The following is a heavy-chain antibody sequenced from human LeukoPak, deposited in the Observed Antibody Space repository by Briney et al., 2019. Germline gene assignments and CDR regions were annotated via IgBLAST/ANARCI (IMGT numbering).Heavy chain of an antibody. J-gene: IGHJ3*02. CDR1: GFTFSSYS. D-gene: IGHD3-22*01. V-gene: IGHV3-21*01. Sequence: PGGSLRLSCAASGFTFSSYSTNWVRQAPGKGLEWVSSINSRSSYIYYADSVKGRFTISRDNAKNSLDLQMNSLRAEDTAVYYCARDISPYYYDSSGYYYDAFDIWGQGTMVTVSS. CDR2: INSRSSYI. CDR3: ARDISPYYYDSSGYYYDAFDI.